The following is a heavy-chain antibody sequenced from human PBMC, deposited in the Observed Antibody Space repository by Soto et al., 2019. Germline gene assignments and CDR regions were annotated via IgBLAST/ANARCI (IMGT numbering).Heavy chain of an antibody. J-gene: IGHJ4*02. CDR1: GFTFTSSA. CDR2: IVVGSGNT. D-gene: IGHD3-10*01. CDR3: AADSLDVATTGFGY. V-gene: IGHV1-58*01. Sequence: QMQLVQSGPEVKKPGTSVKVSCKASGFTFTSSAVQWVRQARGQRHEWIGWIVVGSGNTNYAQKFQEIVTLTRDMSTSTAYMELRSLRSEDTSVYYCAADSLDVATTGFGYWGQGTLVTVSS.